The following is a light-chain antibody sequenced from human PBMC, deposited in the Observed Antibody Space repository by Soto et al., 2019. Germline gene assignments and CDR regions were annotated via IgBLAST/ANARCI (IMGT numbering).Light chain of an antibody. CDR2: DAS. CDR1: QSISSW. J-gene: IGKJ2*01. Sequence: DIQMTQSPSTLSASVGDRVTITCRASQSISSWLAWYQQKPGKAPKLLIYDASSLESGVTSRFSRSGSGTEFTLSISSLQPDDFATYYCQQYNSYLYTFGQGIMLEIK. CDR3: QQYNSYLYT. V-gene: IGKV1-5*01.